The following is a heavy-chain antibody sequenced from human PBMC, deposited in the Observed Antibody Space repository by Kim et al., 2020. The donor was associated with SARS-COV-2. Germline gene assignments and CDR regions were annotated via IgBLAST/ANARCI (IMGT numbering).Heavy chain of an antibody. CDR1: GFTFSSYG. D-gene: IGHD2-15*01. Sequence: GGSLRFSCAASGFTFSSYGMHWVRQAPGKGLEWVAVISYDGSNKYYADSVKGRFTISRDNSKNTLYLQMNSLRAEDTAVYYCAKDSLGYCSGGSCYGSYGMDVWGQGTTVTVSS. J-gene: IGHJ6*02. CDR3: AKDSLGYCSGGSCYGSYGMDV. V-gene: IGHV3-30*18. CDR2: ISYDGSNK.